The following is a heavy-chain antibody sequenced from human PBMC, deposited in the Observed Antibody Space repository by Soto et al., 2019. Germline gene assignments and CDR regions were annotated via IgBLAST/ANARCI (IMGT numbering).Heavy chain of an antibody. Sequence: EVQLVESGGGLVKPGGSLRLSCSASGITFSNAWMNWVRQAPGKGLEWVARIKSRTDGGPADYAASVKGRFTVSRDDSKNTMYLQMSSMKTEDTALYCCTSEGDIVGATYWGQGTLVTVSS. CDR2: IKSRTDGGPA. CDR3: TSEGDIVGATY. CDR1: GITFSNAW. J-gene: IGHJ4*02. D-gene: IGHD1-26*01. V-gene: IGHV3-15*07.